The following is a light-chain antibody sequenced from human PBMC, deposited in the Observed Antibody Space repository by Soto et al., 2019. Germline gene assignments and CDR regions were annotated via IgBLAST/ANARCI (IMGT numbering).Light chain of an antibody. J-gene: IGKJ4*01. CDR1: QGIGDT. CDR2: GAS. Sequence: EIIMTQSPATLSVSAGEGVTLSCRASQGIGDTLAWYQHKPGQAPRLLISGASTGATGIPARFSGSGSGTEFTLTISSLQSEDCAIYYCQQYHTWPITFGGGTKV. V-gene: IGKV3-15*01. CDR3: QQYHTWPIT.